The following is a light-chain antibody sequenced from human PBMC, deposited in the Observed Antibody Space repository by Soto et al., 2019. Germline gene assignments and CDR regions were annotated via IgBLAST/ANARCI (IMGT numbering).Light chain of an antibody. CDR3: SSFTSSSTYV. Sequence: SVLTQPPSVSGSPGQSVTISCSGTSSDVGSYNRVSWYQQPPGTAPKLMIYEVSNRPSGVPDRFSGSKSGNTASLTISGLQAEDEADYYCSSFTSSSTYVFGTGTTVTVL. CDR1: SSDVGSYNR. J-gene: IGLJ1*01. V-gene: IGLV2-18*02. CDR2: EVS.